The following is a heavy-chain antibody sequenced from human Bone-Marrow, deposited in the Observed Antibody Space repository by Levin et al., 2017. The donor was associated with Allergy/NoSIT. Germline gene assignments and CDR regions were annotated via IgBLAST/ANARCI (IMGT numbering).Heavy chain of an antibody. V-gene: IGHV4-39*01. J-gene: IGHJ5*02. CDR3: ARLSSTNFDP. CDR2: INYSGTT. Sequence: SSETLSLTCTVSGASINSDNYYWGWIRRPPGKGLEWVGTINYSGTTYYNPSLKSRVTISVDTSKTQFSLRLNSVTAADTAVYYCARLSSTNFDPWGQGTLVTVSS. D-gene: IGHD1-14*01. CDR1: GASINSDNYY.